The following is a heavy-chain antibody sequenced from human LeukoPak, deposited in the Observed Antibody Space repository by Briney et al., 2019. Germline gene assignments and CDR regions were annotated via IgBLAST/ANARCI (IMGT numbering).Heavy chain of an antibody. V-gene: IGHV3-21*04. CDR1: GFTFSSYS. D-gene: IGHD3-3*01. Sequence: GGSLRLSCAASGFTFSSYSMNWVRQAPGKGLEWVSSISSSSSYIYYADSVKGRFTISRDNAKNSLYLQMNSLRAEDTAVYYCAKDFDFWSGYTHNFDYWGQGTLVTVSS. CDR2: ISSSSSYI. J-gene: IGHJ4*02. CDR3: AKDFDFWSGYTHNFDY.